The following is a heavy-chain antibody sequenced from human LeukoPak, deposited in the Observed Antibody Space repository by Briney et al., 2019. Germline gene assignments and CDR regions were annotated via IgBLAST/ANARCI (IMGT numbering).Heavy chain of an antibody. CDR2: ISYDGSNK. D-gene: IGHD3-22*01. J-gene: IGHJ3*02. V-gene: IGHV3-30-3*01. CDR1: GFTFSSYA. CDR3: ARDDLYYYDSSGYYWDAFDI. Sequence: GGSLRLSCAASGFTFSSYAMHWVRQAPGKGLEWVAVISYDGSNKYYADSVKGRFTISRDNSKNTLYLQMNSLRAEDTAVYYCARDDLYYYDSSGYYWDAFDIWGQGTMVTVSS.